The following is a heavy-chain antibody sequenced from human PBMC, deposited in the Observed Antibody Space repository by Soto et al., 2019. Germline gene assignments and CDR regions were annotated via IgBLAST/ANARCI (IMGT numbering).Heavy chain of an antibody. CDR1: GYTFTGHY. V-gene: IGHV1-2*02. Sequence: ASVKVSCKASGYTFTGHYMHWVRQAPGQGLEWMGWINPNSGDTNFAQKFHGRVTMTRGTSISTTYMELGRLTSDDTALYYCARYAEDYYYGMDVWGQGTTVTVSS. CDR3: ARYAEDYYYGMDV. D-gene: IGHD3-16*01. J-gene: IGHJ6*02. CDR2: INPNSGDT.